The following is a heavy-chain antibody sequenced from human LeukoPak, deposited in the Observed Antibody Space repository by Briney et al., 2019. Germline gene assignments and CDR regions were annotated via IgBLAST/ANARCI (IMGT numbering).Heavy chain of an antibody. V-gene: IGHV3-30-3*02. D-gene: IGHD6-19*01. CDR3: AKNRPIDSSGWYLGEYYFDY. J-gene: IGHJ4*02. CDR2: ISYDGGNK. Sequence: GGSLRLSCAASGFTFSSYAMHWVRQAPGKGLEWVAVISYDGGNKYYADSVKGRFTISRDNSKNTLYLQMNSLRAEDTAVYYCAKNRPIDSSGWYLGEYYFDYWGQGTLVTVSS. CDR1: GFTFSSYA.